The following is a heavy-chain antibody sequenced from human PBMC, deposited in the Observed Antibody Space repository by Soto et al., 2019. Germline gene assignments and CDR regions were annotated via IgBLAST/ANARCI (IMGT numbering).Heavy chain of an antibody. CDR3: ARDRGPSSGYYPYWFDR. D-gene: IGHD3-22*01. V-gene: IGHV1-69*12. J-gene: IGHJ5*02. CDR2: IIPMFGTA. CDR1: GGTFSSYA. Sequence: QVQLVQSGAEVKKPGSSVKVSCKASGGTFSSYAISWVRQAPGQGLEWMGEIIPMFGTANYAQKFQGRVTITADESTSIAYMEMSSLRSEDTAVYYCARDRGPSSGYYPYWFDRWGQGTLVTVSS.